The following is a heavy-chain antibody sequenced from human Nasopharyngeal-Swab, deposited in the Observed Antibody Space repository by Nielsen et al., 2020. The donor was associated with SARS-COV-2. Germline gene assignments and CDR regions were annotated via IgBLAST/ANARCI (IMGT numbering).Heavy chain of an antibody. V-gene: IGHV4-59*13. D-gene: IGHD3-16*01. CDR3: ARAMITFGGVTHFDY. Sequence: SETLSLTCTVSGGSISSYYWSWIRQPPGKGLEWIGYIYYSGSTNYNPSLKSRVTISVDTSKNQFSLKLSSVTAADTAVYYCARAMITFGGVTHFDYWGQGTLVTVSS. CDR1: GGSISSYY. J-gene: IGHJ4*02. CDR2: IYYSGST.